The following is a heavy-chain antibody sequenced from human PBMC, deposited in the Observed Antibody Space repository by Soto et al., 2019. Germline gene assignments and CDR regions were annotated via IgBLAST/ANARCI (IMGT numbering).Heavy chain of an antibody. Sequence: PSETLSLTCTVSGGSISGYYWSWIRQPPGKGLEWIGYIYYSGSTNYNPSLKSRVTISVDTSKNQFSLKLTSVTAADTAVYYCARGDYRDRTYFHYWGQGTLVTVSS. J-gene: IGHJ4*02. CDR2: IYYSGST. D-gene: IGHD4-17*01. CDR1: GGSISGYY. CDR3: ARGDYRDRTYFHY. V-gene: IGHV4-59*01.